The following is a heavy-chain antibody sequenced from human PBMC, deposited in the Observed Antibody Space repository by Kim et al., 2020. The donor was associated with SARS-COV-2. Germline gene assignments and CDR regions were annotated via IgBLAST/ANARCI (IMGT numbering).Heavy chain of an antibody. CDR3: ARVTTVVTPGGRDDAFDI. V-gene: IGHV4-31*02. J-gene: IGHJ3*02. D-gene: IGHD4-17*01. Sequence: KSRVTISGDTSKNQFSLKLSSVTAADTAVYYCARVTTVVTPGGRDDAFDIWGQGTMVTVSS.